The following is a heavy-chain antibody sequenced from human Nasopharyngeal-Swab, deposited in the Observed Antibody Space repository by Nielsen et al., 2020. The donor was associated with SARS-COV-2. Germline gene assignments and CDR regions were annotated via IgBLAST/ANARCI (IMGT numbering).Heavy chain of an antibody. CDR3: ASDPYYDTSDDAFDI. J-gene: IGHJ3*02. Sequence: WIRQPPGKGLEWVSSISSSSYIYYADSVKGRFTISRDNAKNSLYLQMNSLRAEDTAVYYCASDPYYDTSDDAFDIWGQGTMVT. D-gene: IGHD3-22*01. CDR2: ISSSSYI. V-gene: IGHV3-69-1*01.